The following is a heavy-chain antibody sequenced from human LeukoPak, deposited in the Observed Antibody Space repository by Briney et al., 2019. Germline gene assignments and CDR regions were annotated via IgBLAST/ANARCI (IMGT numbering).Heavy chain of an antibody. J-gene: IGHJ6*03. CDR1: GGSISSEY. CDR3: SRDVFKTMVRVKILYNCMDV. D-gene: IGHD3-10*01. V-gene: IGHV4-4*08. CDR2: IHNNGNT. Sequence: SETLSLTCTVSGGSISSEYWTWLRQPPGGGVEWIGYIHNNGNTNYNPSLKSRVTISVDTSKSQLSLKMSSVNAADTAVYYWSRDVFKTMVRVKILYNCMDVSGKGTTFSISS.